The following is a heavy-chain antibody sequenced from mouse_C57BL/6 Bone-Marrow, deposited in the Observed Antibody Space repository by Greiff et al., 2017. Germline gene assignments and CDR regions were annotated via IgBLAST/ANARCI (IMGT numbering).Heavy chain of an antibody. CDR2: ILPGSGST. Sequence: VQLQQSGAELMKPGASVKLSCKATGYTFTGYWIEWVKQRPGHGLEWIGEILPGSGSTNYNEKFKGKATFTADTSSNTAYMQLSSLTTEDSAIYYCARLTYINYGRPYCYFDVWGTGTTVTVSS. CDR1: GYTFTGYW. D-gene: IGHD2-5*01. CDR3: ARLTYINYGRPYCYFDV. V-gene: IGHV1-9*01. J-gene: IGHJ1*03.